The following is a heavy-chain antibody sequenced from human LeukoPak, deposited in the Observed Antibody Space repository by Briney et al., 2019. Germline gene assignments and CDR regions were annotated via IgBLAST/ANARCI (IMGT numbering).Heavy chain of an antibody. CDR1: GFTFSSYA. CDR3: ARLGGGYVLDY. V-gene: IGHV3-74*01. D-gene: IGHD5-12*01. Sequence: GGSLRLSCAASGFTFSSYAMHWVRQAPGKGLVWVSHIRSAGYDTNYADSVKGRFIISRDNAKNTLYLQMNSLRAEDTAVYYCARLGGGYVLDYWGQGTLVTVSS. J-gene: IGHJ4*02. CDR2: IRSAGYDT.